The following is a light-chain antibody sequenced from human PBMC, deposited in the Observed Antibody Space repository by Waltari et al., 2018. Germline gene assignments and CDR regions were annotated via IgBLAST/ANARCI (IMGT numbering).Light chain of an antibody. CDR2: GAS. V-gene: IGKV3-20*01. CDR3: QHYVRLPVT. J-gene: IGKJ1*01. Sequence: CRARQSVGRSLAWYQQKPGQGPRLLIYGASSRATGVPDRFSGSGSGTDFSLTISRLEPEDFAVYYCQHYVRLPVTFGQGTKVEIK. CDR1: QSVGRS.